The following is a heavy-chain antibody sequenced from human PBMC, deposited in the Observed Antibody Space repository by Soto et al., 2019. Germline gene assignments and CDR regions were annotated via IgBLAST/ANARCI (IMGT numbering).Heavy chain of an antibody. D-gene: IGHD4-17*01. CDR3: ARDSTTDYYYGMDV. V-gene: IGHV4-30-2*05. J-gene: IGHJ6*02. CDR2: TYYSGST. CDR1: GGSISSGGYS. Sequence: NPSETLSLTCAVSGGSISSGGYSWSWIRQPPGKGLEWIGYTYYSGSTYYNPSLKSRVTISVDTSKNQFSLKLSSVTAADTAVYYCARDSTTDYYYGMDVWGQGTTVTVSS.